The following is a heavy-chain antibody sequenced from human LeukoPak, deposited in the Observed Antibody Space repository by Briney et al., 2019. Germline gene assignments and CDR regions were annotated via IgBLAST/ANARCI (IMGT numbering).Heavy chain of an antibody. Sequence: ASVKVSCKASGYTFTSYGISWVRQAPGQGLEWMGWISAYNGNTNYAQKLQGRVTMTTDTSTSTAYMELRSLRSDDTAVYYCARDHGMEVTAWIDYWGQGTRVTVSS. CDR2: ISAYNGNT. V-gene: IGHV1-18*01. J-gene: IGHJ4*02. CDR1: GYTFTSYG. CDR3: ARDHGMEVTAWIDY. D-gene: IGHD1-1*01.